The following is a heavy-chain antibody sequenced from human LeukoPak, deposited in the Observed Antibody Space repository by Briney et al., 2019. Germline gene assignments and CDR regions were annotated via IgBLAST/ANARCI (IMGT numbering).Heavy chain of an antibody. Sequence: PSETLSLTCAVTGYSISSGYYWGWIRQPPGKGLEWIGSVYYSGSTYYNPSLKSRVTISVDTSKNQFSLKLASVTAADTAVYYCARNSSGWSPLGEIQSAPPCFNFWGQGTLVTVSS. J-gene: IGHJ4*02. CDR1: GYSISSGYY. CDR3: ARNSSGWSPLGEIQSAPPCFNF. D-gene: IGHD6-19*01. V-gene: IGHV4-38-2*01. CDR2: VYYSGST.